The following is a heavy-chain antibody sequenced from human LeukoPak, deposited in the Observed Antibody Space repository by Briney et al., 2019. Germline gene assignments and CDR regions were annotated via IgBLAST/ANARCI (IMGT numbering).Heavy chain of an antibody. CDR2: VYTKGGT. D-gene: IGHD4-11*01. CDR1: GASINTGSYY. CDR3: ARDEVTSATYCLDS. Sequence: SQTLSLTCTVSGASINTGSYYWSWIRQPAGKGLEWIGRVYTKGGTNYNPSLKSRATISLDPSKNQLSLKLASVTAADTAVYYCARDEVTSATYCLDSWGQGTLVAVSS. J-gene: IGHJ4*02. V-gene: IGHV4-61*02.